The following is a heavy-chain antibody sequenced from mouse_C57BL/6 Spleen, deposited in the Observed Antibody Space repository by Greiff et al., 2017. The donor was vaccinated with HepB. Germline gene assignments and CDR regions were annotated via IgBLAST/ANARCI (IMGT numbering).Heavy chain of an antibody. D-gene: IGHD1-1*01. J-gene: IGHJ4*01. CDR2: ISSGSSTI. Sequence: EVQLVESGGGLVKPGGSLKLSCAASGFTFSAYGMHWVRQAPEKGLEWVAYISSGSSTIYYADTVKGRFTISRDNAKNTLFLQMTRLRSEDTAVYYWARGGLLLRPRAMDYWGQGTSVTVSS. CDR3: ARGGLLLRPRAMDY. CDR1: GFTFSAYG. V-gene: IGHV5-17*01.